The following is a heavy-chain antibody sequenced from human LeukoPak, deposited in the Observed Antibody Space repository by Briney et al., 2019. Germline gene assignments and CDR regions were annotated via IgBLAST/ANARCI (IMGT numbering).Heavy chain of an antibody. CDR2: IHYSGST. J-gene: IGHJ4*02. V-gene: IGHV4-39*01. D-gene: IGHD3-22*01. CDR1: GGSISSGSYY. CDR3: ARHAGSSGYPSSFDY. Sequence: SETLSPTCTVSGGSISSGSYYWGWIRQPPGKGLEWIGTIHYSGSTYYNPSLKSRVTRSVDTSKNQFSLKLSSVTAADTAVYYCARHAGSSGYPSSFDYWGQGTLVTVSS.